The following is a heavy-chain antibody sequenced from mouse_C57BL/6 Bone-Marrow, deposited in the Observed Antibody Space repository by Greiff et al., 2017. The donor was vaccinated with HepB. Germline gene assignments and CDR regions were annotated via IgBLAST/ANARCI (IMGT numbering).Heavy chain of an antibody. V-gene: IGHV1-72*01. CDR1: GYTFTSYW. CDR3: ARAGIYYCGSSYDY. Sequence: QVQLQQPGAELVKPGASVKLSCKASGYTFTSYWMHWVKQRPGRGLEWIGWIDPNSGGTKYNEKFKSKATLTVDKPSSTAYMQLSSLTSEDSAVYYCARAGIYYCGSSYDYWGQGTTLTVSS. D-gene: IGHD1-1*01. CDR2: IDPNSGGT. J-gene: IGHJ2*01.